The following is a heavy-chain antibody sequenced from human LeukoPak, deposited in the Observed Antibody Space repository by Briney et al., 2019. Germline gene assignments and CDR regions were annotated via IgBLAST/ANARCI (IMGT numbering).Heavy chain of an antibody. V-gene: IGHV1-2*02. J-gene: IGHJ4*02. CDR3: VRGDYYDRGVYYYD. CDR2: INPKRGGT. D-gene: IGHD3-22*01. CDR1: GYTFTAYY. Sequence: ASVRVSCKASGYTFTAYYMHWVRQAPGQGLEWMGWINPKRGGTNYAQKFQGRVTMTRDTSVKTAYMELSSLRSDDTAVYYCVRGDYYDRGVYYYDWGQGTLVTVSS.